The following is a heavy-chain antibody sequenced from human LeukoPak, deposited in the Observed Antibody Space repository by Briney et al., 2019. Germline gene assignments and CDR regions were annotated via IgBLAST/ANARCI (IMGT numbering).Heavy chain of an antibody. J-gene: IGHJ4*02. Sequence: GGSLRLSCAASAFTFSSYAMSWVRQAPGKGLEWVSTISGSGDGTYYADSVKGRFTISRDNAKNSLYLQMNSLRDEDTAVYYCARVGIAVAQFFDHWGQGTLVTVSS. CDR3: ARVGIAVAQFFDH. CDR2: ISGSGDGT. D-gene: IGHD6-19*01. V-gene: IGHV3-23*01. CDR1: AFTFSSYA.